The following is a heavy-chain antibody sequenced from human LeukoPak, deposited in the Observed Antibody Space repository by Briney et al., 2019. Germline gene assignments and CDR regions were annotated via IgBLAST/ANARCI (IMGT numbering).Heavy chain of an antibody. D-gene: IGHD2-8*01. V-gene: IGHV4-61*02. Sequence: PSETLSLKCTGSGGSISSGSYYWRWIRQPAGKGLEWIARIDTSGCANYNPSLNSRITISVDTSKNQFSLKLSSVTAADTAVYYCAGSIGYCTNGVCYYYYGMDVWGQGTTVTASS. CDR2: IDTSGCA. CDR3: AGSIGYCTNGVCYYYYGMDV. J-gene: IGHJ6*02. CDR1: GGSISSGSYY.